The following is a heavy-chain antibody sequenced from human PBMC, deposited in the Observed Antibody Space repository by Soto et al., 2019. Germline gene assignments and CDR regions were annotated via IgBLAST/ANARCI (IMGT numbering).Heavy chain of an antibody. D-gene: IGHD3-22*01. J-gene: IGHJ6*02. CDR2: IYSGGST. CDR1: GFTVSGNY. V-gene: IGHV3-53*04. CDR3: ARVVVDIPPGYYYAMDV. Sequence: PGGSLRLSCAASGFTVSGNYMSWVRQAPGKGLEWVSVIYSGGSTYYADSVKGRFTISRHNSKDTLYLQMNSLRAEDTAVYYCARVVVDIPPGYYYAMDVWGQGTTVTVSS.